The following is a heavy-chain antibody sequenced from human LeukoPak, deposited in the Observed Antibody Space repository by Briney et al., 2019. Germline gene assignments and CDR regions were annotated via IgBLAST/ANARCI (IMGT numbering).Heavy chain of an antibody. CDR1: GGSISSYY. J-gene: IGHJ6*03. CDR3: ARSIVVVPAAMQGYYYYYMDV. CDR2: IYYSGST. V-gene: IGHV4-59*08. D-gene: IGHD2-2*01. Sequence: SETLSLTCTVSGGSISSYYWSWIRQPPGKGLEWIGYIYYSGSTNYNPSLKSRVTISVDTSKNQFSLKLSFVTAADTAVYYCARSIVVVPAAMQGYYYYYMDVWGKGTTVTVSS.